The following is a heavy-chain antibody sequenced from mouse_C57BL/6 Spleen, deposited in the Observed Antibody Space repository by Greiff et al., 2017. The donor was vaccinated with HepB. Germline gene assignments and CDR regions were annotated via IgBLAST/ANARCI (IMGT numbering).Heavy chain of an antibody. D-gene: IGHD1-1*01. CDR3: TSYYYGSSPY. Sequence: EVKVEESGAELVRPGASVKLSCTASGFNIKDYYMHWVKQRPEQGLEWIGRIDPEDGDTEYAPKFQGKATMTADTSSNTAYLQLSSLTSEDTAVYYCTSYYYGSSPYWGQGTTLTVSS. CDR2: IDPEDGDT. CDR1: GFNIKDYY. V-gene: IGHV14-1*01. J-gene: IGHJ2*01.